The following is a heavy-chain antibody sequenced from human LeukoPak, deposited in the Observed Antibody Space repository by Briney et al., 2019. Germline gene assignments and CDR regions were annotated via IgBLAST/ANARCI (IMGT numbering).Heavy chain of an antibody. Sequence: ASVKVSCKASGYTFTSYGISWVRQAPGQGLEWMGWISAYNGNTNYAQKLQGRVTMTTDTSTSTAYMELRSLRSDDTAVYYCARGPAVVVVAATARGYYYYGMDVWGQGTTVTVSS. CDR3: ARGPAVVVVAATARGYYYYGMDV. J-gene: IGHJ6*02. D-gene: IGHD2-15*01. V-gene: IGHV1-18*01. CDR1: GYTFTSYG. CDR2: ISAYNGNT.